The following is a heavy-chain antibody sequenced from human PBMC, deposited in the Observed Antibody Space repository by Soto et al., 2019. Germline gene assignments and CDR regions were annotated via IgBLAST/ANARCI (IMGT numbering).Heavy chain of an antibody. CDR3: ARGESLRSFDI. J-gene: IGHJ3*02. CDR2: IYYSGST. V-gene: IGHV4-30-4*02. Sequence: SETLSLTCTVSGGSISSGDYYWSWIRQPPGKSLEWIGYIYYSGSTYYNPSLKSRVTISVDTSKNQFSLKLSSVTAADTAVYYCARGESLRSFDIWGQGTMVTVSS. CDR1: GGSISSGDYY.